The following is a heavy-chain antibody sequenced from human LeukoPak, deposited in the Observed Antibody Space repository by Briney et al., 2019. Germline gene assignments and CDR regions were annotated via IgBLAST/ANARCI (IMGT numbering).Heavy chain of an antibody. J-gene: IGHJ4*02. Sequence: GESLKISCKGSGYSFRSYWIGWVRQMPGKGLEWMGIIYPGDSDTRYSPSFQGQVTISADKSISTAYLQWSSLKASDTAMYYCARHYYDSNGYYYVDYWGQGTLVTVSS. CDR2: IYPGDSDT. D-gene: IGHD3-22*01. CDR1: GYSFRSYW. CDR3: ARHYYDSNGYYYVDY. V-gene: IGHV5-51*01.